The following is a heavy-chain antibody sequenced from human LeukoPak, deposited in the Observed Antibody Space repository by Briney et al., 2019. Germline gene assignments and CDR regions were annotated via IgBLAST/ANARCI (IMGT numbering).Heavy chain of an antibody. CDR3: AKEHCSSDPCYVDY. Sequence: AGGSLRLSCAAAGFSFSGNVMTWVRQAPGKGLEWVSGISDSGVNTYYADSVKGRFPISRDNSKNTLYLQMDSLRAEDTAVYYCAKEHCSSDPCYVDYWGQGSLVTVSS. J-gene: IGHJ4*02. V-gene: IGHV3-23*01. CDR2: ISDSGVNT. CDR1: GFSFSGNV. D-gene: IGHD2-2*01.